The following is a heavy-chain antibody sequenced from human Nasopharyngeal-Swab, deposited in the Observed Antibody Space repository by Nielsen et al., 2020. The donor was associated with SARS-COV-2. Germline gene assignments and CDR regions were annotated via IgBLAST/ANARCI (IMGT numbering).Heavy chain of an antibody. CDR1: GFTFSSYA. J-gene: IGHJ6*03. D-gene: IGHD5-12*01. CDR2: ISGSGGST. V-gene: IGHV3-23*01. CDR3: AKDGRVDIVATGYYYYYYMDV. Sequence: GESLKISCAASGFTFSSYAMSWVCQAPGKGLEWVSAISGSGGSTYYADSVKGRFTISRDNSKNTLYLQMNSLRAEDTAVYYCAKDGRVDIVATGYYYYYYMDVWGKGTTVTVSS.